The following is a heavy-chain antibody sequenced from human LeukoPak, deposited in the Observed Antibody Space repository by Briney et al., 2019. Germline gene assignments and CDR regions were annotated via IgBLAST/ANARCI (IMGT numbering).Heavy chain of an antibody. V-gene: IGHV3-43*01. CDR3: AKGAARGHPDRYYYDSSGYGGDY. Sequence: GGSLRLSCAASGFTFDDYTMHWVRQDPGKGLEWVSLISWDGDNTYYADSVKGRFTISRDNSKNSLYLQMNSLGTEDTALYYCAKGAARGHPDRYYYDSSGYGGDYWGQGTLVTVSS. CDR1: GFTFDDYT. D-gene: IGHD3-22*01. CDR2: ISWDGDNT. J-gene: IGHJ4*02.